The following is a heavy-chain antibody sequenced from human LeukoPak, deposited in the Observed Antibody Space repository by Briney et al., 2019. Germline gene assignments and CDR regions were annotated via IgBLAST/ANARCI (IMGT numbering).Heavy chain of an antibody. J-gene: IGHJ4*02. V-gene: IGHV3-48*01. D-gene: IGHD6-19*01. CDR2: ISSTSITM. Sequence: GGSLRLSCAASGFTFNRNNMNWVRQAPGKGLEWVSYISSTSITMYYADSVKGRFTISRDNAKNSLYLQMNSLRADDTAVYYCARETILAVAGDFWGQGALVTVSS. CDR3: ARETILAVAGDF. CDR1: GFTFNRNN.